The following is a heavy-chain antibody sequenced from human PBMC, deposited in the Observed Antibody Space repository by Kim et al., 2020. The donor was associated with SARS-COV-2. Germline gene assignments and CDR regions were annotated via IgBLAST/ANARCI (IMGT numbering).Heavy chain of an antibody. CDR3: ARDQGTYDFWSGYYTGTYYFDY. V-gene: IGHV3-7*01. J-gene: IGHJ4*02. CDR2: IKQDGSEK. Sequence: GGSLRLSCAASGFTFSSYWMSWVRQAPGKGLEWVANIKQDGSEKYYVDSVKGRFTISRDNAKNSLYLQMNSLRAEDTAVYYCARDQGTYDFWSGYYTGTYYFDYWGQGTLVTVSS. D-gene: IGHD3-3*01. CDR1: GFTFSSYW.